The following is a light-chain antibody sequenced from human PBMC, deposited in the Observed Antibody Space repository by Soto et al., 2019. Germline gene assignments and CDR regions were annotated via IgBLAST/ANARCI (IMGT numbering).Light chain of an antibody. CDR3: QQYNNWPFT. Sequence: EIVMTQSPATLSVSPGEGATLSCRASQSVSSNLAWYQQKPGQAPRLLIYGASTRATGIPARFSGSGSETEFTLNISSLQPEDFAVYYCQQYNNWPFTFGPGTKVDIK. CDR1: QSVSSN. CDR2: GAS. J-gene: IGKJ3*01. V-gene: IGKV3-15*01.